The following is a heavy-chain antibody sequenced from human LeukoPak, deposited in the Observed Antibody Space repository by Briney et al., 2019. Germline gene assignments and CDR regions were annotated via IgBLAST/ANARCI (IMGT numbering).Heavy chain of an antibody. CDR2: IWYDGSNK. D-gene: IGHD2-15*01. Sequence: GGSLRLSCAASGFTFSSYGMHWVRQAPGKGLEWGAVIWYDGSNKYYADSVKGRFTISRDNSKNTLYLQMNSLRAEDTAVYYCARGLGKYCSGGSCYPPANYWGQGTLVTVSS. CDR3: ARGLGKYCSGGSCYPPANY. V-gene: IGHV3-33*01. J-gene: IGHJ4*02. CDR1: GFTFSSYG.